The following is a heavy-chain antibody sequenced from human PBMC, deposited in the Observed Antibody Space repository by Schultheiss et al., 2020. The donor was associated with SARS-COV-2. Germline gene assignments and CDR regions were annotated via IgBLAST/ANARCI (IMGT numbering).Heavy chain of an antibody. V-gene: IGHV4-61*01. D-gene: IGHD6-6*01. Sequence: SETLSLTCTVSGGSVSSGSYYWSWIRQPPGKGLECIGYIYYSGSTNYNPSLKSRVTISVDTSKNQFSLKLSSVTAADTAVYYCARSGQLVKIGVAFDIWGQGTMVTVSS. CDR2: IYYSGST. J-gene: IGHJ3*02. CDR3: ARSGQLVKIGVAFDI. CDR1: GGSVSSGSYY.